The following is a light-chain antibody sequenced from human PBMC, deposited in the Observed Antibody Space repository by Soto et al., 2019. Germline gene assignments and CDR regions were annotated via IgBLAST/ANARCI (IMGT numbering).Light chain of an antibody. J-gene: IGKJ1*01. CDR1: QSIRRW. V-gene: IGKV1-5*01. CDR3: QQYNILST. CDR2: DAS. Sequence: DIQMTQSPSMLSASVGDRFTIACRASQSIRRWLAWYQQKPGKAPXXLIFDASTLESGVPTRFIGSGSGTEFTLTISSLHPDDFATYDCQQYNILSTFGQGTKVDIK.